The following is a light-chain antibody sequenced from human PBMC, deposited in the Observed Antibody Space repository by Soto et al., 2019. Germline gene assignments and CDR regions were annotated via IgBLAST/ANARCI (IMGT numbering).Light chain of an antibody. V-gene: IGKV3D-15*01. CDR1: QGIGDT. Sequence: EVVMRQSPATLSASPGEGATLSCRASQGIGDTLAWYQQKPGQAPRLLIYGASNRATGIPDRFSGSGSGTEFTLTISSLQPDDFATYYCQQYNSYTWTFGQGTKVDIK. CDR3: QQYNSYTWT. J-gene: IGKJ1*01. CDR2: GAS.